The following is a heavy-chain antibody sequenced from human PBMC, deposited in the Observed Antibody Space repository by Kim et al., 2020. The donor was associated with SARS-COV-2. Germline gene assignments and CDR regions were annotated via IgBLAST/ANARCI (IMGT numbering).Heavy chain of an antibody. CDR2: ISYDGSNK. CDR3: AKDPYDFWSGYYPYYYY. CDR1: GFTFSSYG. V-gene: IGHV3-30*18. Sequence: GGSLRLSCAASGFTFSSYGMHWVRQAPGKGLEWVAVISYDGSNKYYADSVKGRFTISRDNSKNTLYLQMNSLRAEDTAVYYCAKDPYDFWSGYYPYYYY. J-gene: IGHJ6*01. D-gene: IGHD3-3*01.